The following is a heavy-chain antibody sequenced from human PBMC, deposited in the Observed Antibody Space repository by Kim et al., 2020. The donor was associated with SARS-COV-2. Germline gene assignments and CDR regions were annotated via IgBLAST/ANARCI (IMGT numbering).Heavy chain of an antibody. V-gene: IGHV1-3*01. Sequence: NTKYSQKFQGRITITSDTSASTAYMELSSLRSEDTAVYYCAGDQGDLGDYWGQGTLVTVSS. D-gene: IGHD3-16*01. CDR3: AGDQGDLGDY. CDR2: NT. J-gene: IGHJ4*02.